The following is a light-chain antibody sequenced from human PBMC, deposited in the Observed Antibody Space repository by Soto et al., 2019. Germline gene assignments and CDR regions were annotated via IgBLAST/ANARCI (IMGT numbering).Light chain of an antibody. CDR2: GAS. Sequence: EIVLTQSPGTLSLSPGERATLSCRASQSVSSSYLAWYQQKPGQAPRLLIYGASSRATGIPDRFSGSGSGTEFTLTISSLQSEDFADYYCQQYNNWPLTFGGGTKVEIK. V-gene: IGKV3-20*01. CDR1: QSVSSSY. CDR3: QQYNNWPLT. J-gene: IGKJ4*01.